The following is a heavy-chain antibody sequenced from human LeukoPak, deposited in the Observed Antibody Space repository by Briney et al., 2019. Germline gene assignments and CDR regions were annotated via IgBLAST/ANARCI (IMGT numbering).Heavy chain of an antibody. CDR3: ARGSDVLLWFGELSIGGPYYFDY. V-gene: IGHV3-48*01. D-gene: IGHD3-10*01. CDR1: GFTFSSYS. J-gene: IGHJ4*02. CDR2: ISSSSSTI. Sequence: GGSLRLSCAASGFTFSSYSMNWVRQAPGKGLEWVSYISSSSSTIYYADSVKGRFTISRDNAKNSLYLQMNSLRAEDTAVYYCARGSDVLLWFGELSIGGPYYFDYWGQGTLVTVSS.